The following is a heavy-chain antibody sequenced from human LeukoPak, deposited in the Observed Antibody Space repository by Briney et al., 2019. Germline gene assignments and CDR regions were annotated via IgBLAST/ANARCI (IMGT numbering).Heavy chain of an antibody. CDR2: IFVGSGST. J-gene: IGHJ3*02. Sequence: SVKVSCKASGFTFTSSAMQWVRQARGPRFEWIGWIFVGSGSTNYAKNFQGIVTITRDMSTSTAYMELSSLRSEDTAVYYCAADGDAFDIWGQGTMVTVSS. CDR3: AADGDAFDI. CDR1: GFTFTSSA. V-gene: IGHV1-58*02.